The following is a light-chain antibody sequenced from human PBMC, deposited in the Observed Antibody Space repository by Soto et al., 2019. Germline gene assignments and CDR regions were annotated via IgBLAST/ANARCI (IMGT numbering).Light chain of an antibody. CDR3: GSYTSGSGLVL. CDR2: GVS. CDR1: SSDVGGYNY. Sequence: QSALTQPASVSGSPGQSITISCSGTSSDVGGYNYVSWYQHHPGKAPKFIIYGVSNRPAGVSDRFSGSKSGNTASLTISGLQAEDEADYFCGSYTSGSGLVLFGGGTKVTVL. J-gene: IGLJ2*01. V-gene: IGLV2-14*03.